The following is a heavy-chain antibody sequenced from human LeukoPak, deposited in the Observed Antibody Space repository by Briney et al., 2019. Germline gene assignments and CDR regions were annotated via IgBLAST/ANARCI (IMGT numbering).Heavy chain of an antibody. Sequence: GRSLRLSCAASGFTFSNYAMHWVRQAPGKGLEWVAVIVYDGSNKYYADSVKGRFTISRDNSKNTLYLQVNSLRAEDTAVYYCARGFMVRGVPTNAFDIWGQGTMVTVTS. J-gene: IGHJ3*02. V-gene: IGHV3-30*03. CDR3: ARGFMVRGVPTNAFDI. D-gene: IGHD3-10*01. CDR2: IVYDGSNK. CDR1: GFTFSNYA.